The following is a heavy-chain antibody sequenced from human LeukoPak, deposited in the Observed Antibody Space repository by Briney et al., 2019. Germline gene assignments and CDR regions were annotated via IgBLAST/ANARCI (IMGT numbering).Heavy chain of an antibody. V-gene: IGHV4-34*01. CDR1: GGSFSGYY. D-gene: IGHD1-26*01. CDR2: INHSGST. Sequence: PSETLSLTCAVYGGSFSGYYWSWIRQPPGKGLEWIGEINHSGSTNYNPSLKSRVTISVDTSKNQFSLKLSSVTAADTAVYYCARVRSGGRYYYYYYYMDVWGKGTTVTVSS. J-gene: IGHJ6*03. CDR3: ARVRSGGRYYYYYYYMDV.